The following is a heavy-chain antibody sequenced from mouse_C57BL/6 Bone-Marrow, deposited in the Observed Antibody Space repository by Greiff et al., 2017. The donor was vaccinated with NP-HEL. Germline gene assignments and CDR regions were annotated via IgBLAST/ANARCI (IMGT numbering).Heavy chain of an antibody. CDR1: GYTFTSYG. J-gene: IGHJ2*01. Sequence: QVQLQQSGAELARPGASVKLSCKASGYTFTSYGISWVKQRTGQGLEWIGEIYPRSGNTYSNEKFKGKATLTADKSSSTAYMALRSLTSEDSAVYFCARGGYGPYYFDYWGQGTTLTVSS. V-gene: IGHV1-81*01. CDR2: IYPRSGNT. D-gene: IGHD2-10*02. CDR3: ARGGYGPYYFDY.